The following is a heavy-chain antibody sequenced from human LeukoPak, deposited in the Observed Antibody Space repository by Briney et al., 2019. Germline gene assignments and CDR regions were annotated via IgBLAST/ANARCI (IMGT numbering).Heavy chain of an antibody. J-gene: IGHJ6*03. V-gene: IGHV3-7*01. CDR1: GFTFSSYL. CDR3: ARDVRGSVTSYFYYYMDV. CDR2: IKQDGSEK. Sequence: GGSLRLSCAASGFTFSSYLMSWVRQAPGKGLEWVANIKQDGSEKYSVDSVKGRFTISRDNAKNSLSLQMNSLRNEDTAVYYCARDVRGSVTSYFYYYMDVWGKGTTVTVSS. D-gene: IGHD5-18*01.